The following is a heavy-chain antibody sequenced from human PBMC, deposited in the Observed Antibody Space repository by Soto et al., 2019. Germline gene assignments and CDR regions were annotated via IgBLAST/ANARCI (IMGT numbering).Heavy chain of an antibody. D-gene: IGHD2-15*01. CDR2: ISWNSGSI. J-gene: IGHJ5*02. Sequence: GGSLRLSCAASGFTFDDYAMHWVRQAPGKGLEWVSGISWNSGSIGYADSVKGRFTISRDNAKNSLYLQMNSLRAEDTALYYCAKASLAVVVAPPFDPCGQGTLVTVSS. CDR1: GFTFDDYA. V-gene: IGHV3-9*01. CDR3: AKASLAVVVAPPFDP.